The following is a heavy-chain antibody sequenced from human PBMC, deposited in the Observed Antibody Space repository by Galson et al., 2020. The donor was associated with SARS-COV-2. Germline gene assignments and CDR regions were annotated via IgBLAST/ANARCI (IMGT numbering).Heavy chain of an antibody. CDR3: ARRTIRSSGPPHIDY. CDR2: INHSGST. Sequence: SQASETLSLTCAVYGGSFSGYYWSWIRQPPGKGLEWIGEINHSGSTNYNPSLKSRVTISVDTSKNQFSLKLSSVTAADTAVYYCARRTIRSSGPPHIDYWGQGTLVTVSS. V-gene: IGHV4-34*01. D-gene: IGHD6-19*01. J-gene: IGHJ4*02. CDR1: GGSFSGYY.